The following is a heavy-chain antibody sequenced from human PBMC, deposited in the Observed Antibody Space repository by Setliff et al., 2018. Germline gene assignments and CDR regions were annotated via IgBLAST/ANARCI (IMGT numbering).Heavy chain of an antibody. CDR2: TIPLLPLP. D-gene: IGHD1-7*01. CDR1: GGTLSTLS. Sequence: ASVKVSCKASGGTLSTLSIAWVRQAPGQGLEWMGGTIPLLPLPNYAVKFQGRVTITADKSTSTAYMELRSLTSEDTAVYYCARNALTGTTRKYYYYMDVWGQGTLVTVSS. J-gene: IGHJ6*03. V-gene: IGHV1-69*10. CDR3: ARNALTGTTRKYYYYMDV.